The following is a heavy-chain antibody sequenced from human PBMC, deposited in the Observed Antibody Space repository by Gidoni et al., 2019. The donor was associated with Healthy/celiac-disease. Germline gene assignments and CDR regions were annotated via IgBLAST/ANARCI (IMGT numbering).Heavy chain of an antibody. CDR3: ARLGPATVVANWFDP. Sequence: QLQLQESGPGLVKPSATLSLTCTVSGGSISSSSYYWGWIRQPPGKGLEWIGSIYYSGSTYYNPSLKSRVTISVDTSKNQFSLKLSSVTAADTAVYYCARLGPATVVANWFDPWGQGTLVTVSS. V-gene: IGHV4-39*01. D-gene: IGHD2-15*01. CDR1: GGSISSSSYY. CDR2: IYYSGST. J-gene: IGHJ5*02.